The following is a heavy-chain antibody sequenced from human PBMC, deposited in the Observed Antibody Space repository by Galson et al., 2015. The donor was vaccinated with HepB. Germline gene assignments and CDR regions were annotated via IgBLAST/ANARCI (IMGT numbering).Heavy chain of an antibody. Sequence: SVKVSCKASGYTFTSYAMHWVRQAPGQRLEWMGWINAGNGNTKYSQKFQGRVTITRDTSASTAYMELSSLRSEDTAVYYCARGGEYCSGGSCPPYWYFDLWGRGTLVTVSS. J-gene: IGHJ2*01. CDR3: ARGGEYCSGGSCPPYWYFDL. D-gene: IGHD2-15*01. CDR2: INAGNGNT. CDR1: GYTFTSYA. V-gene: IGHV1-3*01.